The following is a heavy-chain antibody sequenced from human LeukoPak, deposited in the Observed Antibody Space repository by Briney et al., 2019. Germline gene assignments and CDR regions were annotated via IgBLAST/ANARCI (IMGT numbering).Heavy chain of an antibody. Sequence: ALVKVSCKVSGYTLTELSMHWVRQAPGKGLEWMGGFDPEDGETIYAQKFQGRVTMTEDTSTDTAYMELSSLRSEDTAVYYCATQKKRLPRSAFDIWGQGTMVTVSS. CDR1: GYTLTELS. V-gene: IGHV1-24*01. CDR2: FDPEDGET. J-gene: IGHJ3*02. CDR3: ATQKKRLPRSAFDI. D-gene: IGHD2-15*01.